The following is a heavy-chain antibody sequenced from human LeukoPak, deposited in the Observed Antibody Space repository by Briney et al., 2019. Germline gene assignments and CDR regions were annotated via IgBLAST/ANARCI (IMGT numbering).Heavy chain of an antibody. CDR3: ARDPNGDYIGAFEF. V-gene: IGHV3-23*01. CDR2: ITSGGST. Sequence: GGSLRLSCAASGFTLSNYAVMWVRQAPGQGLEWVSAITSGGSTKYADSVKGRFTISRDNSKNTLYLQMNSLRAEDTAQYFCARDPNGDYIGAFEFWGQGTVVTVSS. J-gene: IGHJ3*01. CDR1: GFTLSNYA. D-gene: IGHD4-17*01.